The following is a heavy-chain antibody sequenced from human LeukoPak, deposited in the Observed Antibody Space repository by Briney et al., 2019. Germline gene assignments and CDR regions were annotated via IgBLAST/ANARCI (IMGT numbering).Heavy chain of an antibody. Sequence: GSSVKVSCKASGGTFSSYAISWVRQAPGQGLEWMGGIIPIFGTANYAQKFQGRVTITTDESTSTAYMELSSLRSEDTAVYYCARDILRITMIVVVTGPFDYWGQGTLVTVSS. CDR2: IIPIFGTA. CDR3: ARDILRITMIVVVTGPFDY. D-gene: IGHD3-22*01. J-gene: IGHJ4*02. V-gene: IGHV1-69*05. CDR1: GGTFSSYA.